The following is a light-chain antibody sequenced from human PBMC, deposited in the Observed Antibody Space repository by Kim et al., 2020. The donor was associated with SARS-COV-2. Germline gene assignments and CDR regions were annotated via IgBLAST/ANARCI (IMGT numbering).Light chain of an antibody. CDR2: GKN. V-gene: IGLV3-19*01. CDR3: NSRDSSGNHHYV. Sequence: LGQTVRITCQGDSLRSYYASWYQQKPGQAPVLVIYGKNNRPSGIPDRFSGSSSGSTASLTITGAQAEDEADYYCNSRDSSGNHHYVFGTGTKVTVL. J-gene: IGLJ1*01. CDR1: SLRSYY.